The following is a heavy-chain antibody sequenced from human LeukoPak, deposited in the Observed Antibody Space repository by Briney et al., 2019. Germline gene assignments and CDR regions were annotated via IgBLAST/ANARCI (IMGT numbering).Heavy chain of an antibody. V-gene: IGHV3-74*01. CDR3: ARTVAKVFDY. J-gene: IGHJ4*02. D-gene: IGHD6-19*01. Sequence: GGSPRLSCAASGFTFSSYWMHWVRQAPGKGLVWVSRINNDGSSTTYADSVKGRFTISRDNAKNTLYLQMNSLRAEDTAVYYCARTVAKVFDYWGQGTLVTVSS. CDR1: GFTFSSYW. CDR2: INNDGSST.